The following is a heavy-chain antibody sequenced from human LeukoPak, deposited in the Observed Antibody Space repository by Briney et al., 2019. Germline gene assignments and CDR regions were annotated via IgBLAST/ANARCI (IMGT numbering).Heavy chain of an antibody. CDR1: GFSPSTSGVG. J-gene: IGHJ4*02. D-gene: IGHD3-10*01. CDR3: ELQDITMVRGVY. Sequence: SGPTLVNPTQTLSLTGTFSGFSPSTSGVGVGWIRQPPGEALVWLAPLSWDDDNRYSPSLKSSRTNTKDTSKNQVVLTMANMNPLDTGTYYCELQDITMVRGVYWGQGTLVTVSS. V-gene: IGHV2-5*02. CDR2: LSWDDDN.